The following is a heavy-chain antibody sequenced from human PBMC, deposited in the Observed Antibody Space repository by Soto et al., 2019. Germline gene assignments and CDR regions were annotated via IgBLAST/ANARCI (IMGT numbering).Heavy chain of an antibody. CDR1: GFTFDDYA. CDR2: ISWNSGSI. V-gene: IGHV3-9*01. CDR3: AKDIGGYSSGWFDY. J-gene: IGHJ5*01. D-gene: IGHD6-19*01. Sequence: GGSLRLSCAASGFTFDDYAMHWVRQAPGKGLEWVSGISWNSGSIGYADSVKGRFTISRDNAKNSLYLQMNSLRAEDTALYYCAKDIGGYSSGWFDYWGQGTLVTVS.